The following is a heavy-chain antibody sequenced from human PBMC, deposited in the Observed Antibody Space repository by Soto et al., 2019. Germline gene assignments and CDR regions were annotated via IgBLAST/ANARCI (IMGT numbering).Heavy chain of an antibody. CDR1: GGSFSGYY. CDR3: EKARLVRFLECYPCPSYWFDP. J-gene: IGHJ5*02. CDR2: INHSVIT. V-gene: IGHV4-34*01. D-gene: IGHD3-3*01. Sequence: SETLSLTCAVYGGSFSGYYWSWIRQPPGKGLELIWEINHSVITNYNPSLKSRVTISVDTSKNQFSLKLSSVTAADTAVYYCEKARLVRFLECYPCPSYWFDPSGPGNLVTVSS.